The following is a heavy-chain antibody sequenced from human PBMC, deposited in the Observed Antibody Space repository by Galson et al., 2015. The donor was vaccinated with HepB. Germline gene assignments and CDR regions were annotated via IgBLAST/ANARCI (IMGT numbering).Heavy chain of an antibody. CDR1: GFTFSTYG. D-gene: IGHD5-12*01. J-gene: IGHJ4*02. CDR3: AKGWLQKRLLGGCLDF. Sequence: SLRLSCAASGFTFSTYGMDWVRQAPGKGLEWVAVISYDGDNKYYADSVRGRFTISRDNSKNTVYLQMNSLRDEDTAVYYCAKGWLQKRLLGGCLDFWGQGTLVAVSS. CDR2: ISYDGDNK. V-gene: IGHV3-30*18.